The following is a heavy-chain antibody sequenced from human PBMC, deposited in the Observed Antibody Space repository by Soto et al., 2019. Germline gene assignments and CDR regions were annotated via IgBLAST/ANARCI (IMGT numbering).Heavy chain of an antibody. CDR1: GYSFTSYW. D-gene: IGHD1-1*01. CDR3: ARHRGWKAVYYGMDV. J-gene: IGHJ6*02. V-gene: IGHV5-10-1*01. CDR2: IDPSDSYT. Sequence: GESLKISCNGSGYSFTSYWISWVRQMPGKGLEWMGRIDPSDSYTNYSPSFQGHVTISADKSISTAYLQWSSLKASDTAMYYCARHRGWKAVYYGMDVWGQGTTVTVSS.